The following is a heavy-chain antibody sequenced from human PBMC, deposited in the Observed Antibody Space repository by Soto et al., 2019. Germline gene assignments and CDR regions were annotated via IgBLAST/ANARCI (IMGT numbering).Heavy chain of an antibody. D-gene: IGHD6-13*01. Sequence: QVQLVQSGAEVKKPGASVKVSCKASGYTFTGYYMHWVRQAPGQGLEWMEWINPNSGGTNYAQKFQGWVTMTRDTSISTAYMELSRLRSDDTAVYYCARGPAAAEEDDAFDIWGQGTMVTVSS. CDR2: INPNSGGT. J-gene: IGHJ3*02. V-gene: IGHV1-2*04. CDR3: ARGPAAAEEDDAFDI. CDR1: GYTFTGYY.